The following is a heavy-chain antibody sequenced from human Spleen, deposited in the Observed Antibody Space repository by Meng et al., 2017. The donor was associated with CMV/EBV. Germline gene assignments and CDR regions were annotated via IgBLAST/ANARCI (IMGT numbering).Heavy chain of an antibody. CDR3: VTYNYDSSDYFDY. V-gene: IGHV3-15*01. CDR2: IKSKAEGGTR. D-gene: IGHD3-22*01. CDR1: GVTFSNAR. J-gene: IGHJ4*02. Sequence: SGVTFSNARMNWVRQAPGKGLEWVGRIKSKAEGGTRDYAAPVKGRFTISRDDSKNTLSLQMDSLTTEDTAVYYCVTYNYDSSDYFDYWGQGTLVTVSS.